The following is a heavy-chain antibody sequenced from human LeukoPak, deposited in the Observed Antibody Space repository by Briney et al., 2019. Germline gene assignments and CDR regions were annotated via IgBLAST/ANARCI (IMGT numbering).Heavy chain of an antibody. CDR3: ARDLGPVAGLGELSFEPDY. D-gene: IGHD3-16*02. Sequence: GASVKVSCKASGYTFTDSYIHWVRQAPGQGLEWMGIINPSGGITSYAQKFQGRVTMTRDTSTSTVYMELSSLRSEDTAVYYCARDLGPVAGLGELSFEPDYWGQGTLVTVSS. CDR2: INPSGGIT. V-gene: IGHV1-46*01. CDR1: GYTFTDSY. J-gene: IGHJ4*02.